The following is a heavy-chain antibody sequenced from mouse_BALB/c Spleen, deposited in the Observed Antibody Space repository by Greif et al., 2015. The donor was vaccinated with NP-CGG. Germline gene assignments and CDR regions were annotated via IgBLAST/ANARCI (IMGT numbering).Heavy chain of an antibody. V-gene: IGHV5-17*02. CDR3: ARSRYYGSSLDY. CDR1: GFTFSSFG. D-gene: IGHD1-1*01. CDR2: ISSGSSTI. Sequence: EVQVVESGGGLVQPGGSRKLSCAASGFTFSSFGMHWVRQAPEKGLEWVAYISSGSSTIYYADTVKGRFTISRDNPKNTLFLQMTSLRSEDTAMYYCARSRYYGSSLDYWGQGTTLTVSS. J-gene: IGHJ2*01.